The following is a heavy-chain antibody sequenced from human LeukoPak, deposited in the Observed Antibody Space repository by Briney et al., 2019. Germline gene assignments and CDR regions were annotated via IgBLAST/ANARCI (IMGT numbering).Heavy chain of an antibody. CDR3: TRQHDTYYYDSSGYPPDY. CDR1: GFTFSSYW. J-gene: IGHJ4*02. V-gene: IGHV3-7*03. D-gene: IGHD3-22*01. Sequence: GGSLRLSCAASGFTFSSYWMSWVRQAPGKGLEWVANIKQDGSEKYYVDSVKARFTISRDNAKNSLYLQMNSLRAEDTAVYYCTRQHDTYYYDSSGYPPDYWGQGTLVTVSS. CDR2: IKQDGSEK.